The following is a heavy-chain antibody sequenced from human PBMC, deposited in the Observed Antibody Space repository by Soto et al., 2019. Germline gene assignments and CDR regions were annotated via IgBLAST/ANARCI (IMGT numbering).Heavy chain of an antibody. CDR2: IYYSGST. CDR1: GGSISSGGYY. D-gene: IGHD3-10*01. Sequence: SETLSLTCTVSGGSISSGGYYWSWIRQHPGKVLEWIGYIYYSGSTSYNPSLKSRATISIDTSKNQFSLKLSSVTAADTAVYYCARDVALVRGTRIPNYFDYWSQGTLVTVSS. CDR3: ARDVALVRGTRIPNYFDY. V-gene: IGHV4-31*03. J-gene: IGHJ4*02.